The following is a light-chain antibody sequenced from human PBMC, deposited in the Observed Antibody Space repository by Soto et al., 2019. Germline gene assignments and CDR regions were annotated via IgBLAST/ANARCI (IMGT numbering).Light chain of an antibody. CDR2: DAS. Sequence: EIVMTQSPATLCVSPGEGGTLXCRASQSVCSNFGWYQQISGKAPRLLISDASTRATGIKARLSGSGSGKEFTLTISSMQSEDFAVYYCQQYNNWPRGTFGQGTKVDIK. CDR3: QQYNNWPRGT. J-gene: IGKJ1*01. V-gene: IGKV3-15*01. CDR1: QSVCSN.